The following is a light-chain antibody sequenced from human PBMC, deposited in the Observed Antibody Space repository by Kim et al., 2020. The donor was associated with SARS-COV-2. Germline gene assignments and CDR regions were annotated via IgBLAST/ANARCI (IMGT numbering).Light chain of an antibody. CDR1: KLGDKY. J-gene: IGLJ1*01. Sequence: SYELTQPPSVSVSPGQTASITCSGYKLGDKYVSWYQQKPGQSPVVVIYQDNQRPSGLPERFSGSNSGNTATLTISGTPAMDEADYYCQAWDSSTHNYVFG. CDR3: QAWDSSTHNYV. CDR2: QDN. V-gene: IGLV3-1*01.